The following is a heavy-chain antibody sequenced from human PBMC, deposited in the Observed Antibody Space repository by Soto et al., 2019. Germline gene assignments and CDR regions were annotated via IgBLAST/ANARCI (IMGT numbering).Heavy chain of an antibody. V-gene: IGHV3-33*01. Sequence: KGVEWVAVARYDGSNDYYGASVKGRFTISRDNSKNPLYLQMNTLSAEDTAVYYCASDGRSGTSYYGFDYCGQGALVTVSS. CDR3: ASDGRSGTSYYGFDY. D-gene: IGHD3-22*01. J-gene: IGHJ4*02. CDR2: ARYDGSND.